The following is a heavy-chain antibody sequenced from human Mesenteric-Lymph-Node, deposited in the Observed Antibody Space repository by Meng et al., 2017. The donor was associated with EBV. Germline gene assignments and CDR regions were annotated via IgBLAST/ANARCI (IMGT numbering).Heavy chain of an antibody. Sequence: VQLQELGPGLVRPSGTLSLTCFVSGGSISSSNWWSWVRQSPGKGLEWIGEIYHGGSTNYNPSLKSRVTMSVDKSQNQFSLKLTSVTAADRAIYYCARGEIVRGEWYFDLWGRGTLVTVSS. J-gene: IGHJ2*01. CDR2: IYHGGST. D-gene: IGHD1-26*01. CDR3: ARGEIVRGEWYFDL. CDR1: GGSISSSNW. V-gene: IGHV4-4*02.